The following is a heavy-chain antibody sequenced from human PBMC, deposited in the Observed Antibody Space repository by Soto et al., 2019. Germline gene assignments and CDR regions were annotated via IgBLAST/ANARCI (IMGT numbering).Heavy chain of an antibody. Sequence: ASVKVSCKASGYTFTSYDINWVRQATGQGLEWMGWMNPNSGGTNYAQKFQGRVTMTRDTSISTAYMELSRLRSDDTAVYYCARDRREYSSSSSWADYYYGMDVWGQGTTVTVSS. J-gene: IGHJ6*02. D-gene: IGHD6-6*01. CDR1: GYTFTSYD. V-gene: IGHV1-2*02. CDR3: ARDRREYSSSSSWADYYYGMDV. CDR2: MNPNSGGT.